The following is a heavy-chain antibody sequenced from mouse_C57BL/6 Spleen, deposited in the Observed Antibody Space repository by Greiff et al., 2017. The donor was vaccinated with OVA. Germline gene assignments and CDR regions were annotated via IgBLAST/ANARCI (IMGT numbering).Heavy chain of an antibody. Sequence: EVQVVESGGGLVQPGGSLSLSCAASGFTFTDYYMSWVRQPPGKALEWLGFIRNEANGYTTEYSASVKGRFTISRDNSQSILYLQMNALRAEDSATYYCARYHYGSSPYYYAMDYWGQGTSVTVSS. CDR1: GFTFTDYY. V-gene: IGHV7-3*01. J-gene: IGHJ4*01. D-gene: IGHD1-1*01. CDR3: ARYHYGSSPYYYAMDY. CDR2: IRNEANGYTT.